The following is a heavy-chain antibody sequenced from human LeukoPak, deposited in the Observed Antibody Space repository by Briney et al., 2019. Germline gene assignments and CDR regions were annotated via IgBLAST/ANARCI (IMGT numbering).Heavy chain of an antibody. Sequence: GGSLRLSCAASGFTFDDYGMSWVRQAPGKGLEWVSGINWNGGSTGYADSVKGRFTISRDNAKNSLYLQMNSLRAEDTALYYCLRARGYYSAVDAFDIWGQGTMVTVSS. J-gene: IGHJ3*02. V-gene: IGHV3-20*04. CDR2: INWNGGST. CDR1: GFTFDDYG. D-gene: IGHD3-10*01. CDR3: LRARGYYSAVDAFDI.